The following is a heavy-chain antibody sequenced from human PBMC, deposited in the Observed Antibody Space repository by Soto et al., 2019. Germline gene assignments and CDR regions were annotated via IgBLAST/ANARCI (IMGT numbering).Heavy chain of an antibody. Sequence: GGSLRLSCAASGFTFSSYAMSWVRQAPGKGLEWVSAISGSGGSTYYADSVKGRFTISRDNSKNTLYLQMNSLRAEDTAVYYCAKGGLWIQLWFPDAFDIWGQGTMVTVSS. CDR2: ISGSGGST. CDR3: AKGGLWIQLWFPDAFDI. V-gene: IGHV3-23*01. CDR1: GFTFSSYA. J-gene: IGHJ3*02. D-gene: IGHD5-18*01.